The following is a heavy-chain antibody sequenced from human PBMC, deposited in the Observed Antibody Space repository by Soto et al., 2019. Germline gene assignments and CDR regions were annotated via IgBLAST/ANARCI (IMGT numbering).Heavy chain of an antibody. CDR1: GGSISSGGYS. V-gene: IGHV4-30-2*01. CDR3: ARDRRFITTQDYYGMDV. CDR2: IYHSGST. D-gene: IGHD3-22*01. J-gene: IGHJ6*02. Sequence: QLQLQESGSGLVKPSQTLSLTCAVSGGSISSGGYSWSWIRQPPGKGLEWIGYIYHSGSTYYNPSLKSRVTISVDRSKNQFSLKLSSVTAADTAVYYCARDRRFITTQDYYGMDVWGQGTTVTVSS.